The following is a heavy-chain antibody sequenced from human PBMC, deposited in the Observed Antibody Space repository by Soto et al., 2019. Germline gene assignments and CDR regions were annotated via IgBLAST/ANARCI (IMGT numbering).Heavy chain of an antibody. V-gene: IGHV1-18*04. D-gene: IGHD3-22*01. J-gene: IGHJ4*02. CDR2: ISAYNGNT. CDR1: GYTFTSYG. CDR3: ARGKYYYDSSGPLEY. Sequence: ASVKVSCKASGYTFTSYGISWLRQAPGQGLEWMGWISAYNGNTNYAQKLQGRVTMTTDTSTSTAYMELRSLRSDDTAVYYCARGKYYYDSSGPLEYWGQGTLVTVSS.